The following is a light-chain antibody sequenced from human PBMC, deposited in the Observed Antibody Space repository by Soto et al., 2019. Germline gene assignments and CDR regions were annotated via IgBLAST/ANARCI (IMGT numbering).Light chain of an antibody. CDR2: GAS. CDR3: QQYGSSPQT. Sequence: EIVLTQSPGTLSLSPGERATLSCRASQSVSSSYLAWYQQKPGQARSLLIYGASSRATGIPDRFSGSGSGTDFTLTISRLEPEDFAVYYCQQYGSSPQTFGQGTKVESK. CDR1: QSVSSSY. J-gene: IGKJ1*01. V-gene: IGKV3-20*01.